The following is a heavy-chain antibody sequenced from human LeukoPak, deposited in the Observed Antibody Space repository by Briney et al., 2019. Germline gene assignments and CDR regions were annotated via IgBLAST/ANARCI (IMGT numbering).Heavy chain of an antibody. J-gene: IGHJ2*01. CDR2: IYYRGST. Sequence: SETLSLTCSVSGGSISSYYWSWIRQPPGKGLEWIGYIYYRGSTNYNPSLKSRVTISVDTSKKQFSLKLSSVTAADTAVYYCARRSPFDWYFDLWGRSTLVTVSS. CDR3: ARRSPFDWYFDL. CDR1: GGSISSYY. V-gene: IGHV4-59*08. D-gene: IGHD2/OR15-2a*01.